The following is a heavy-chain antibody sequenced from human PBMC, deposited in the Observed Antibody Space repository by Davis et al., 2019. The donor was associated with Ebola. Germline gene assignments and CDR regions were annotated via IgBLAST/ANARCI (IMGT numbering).Heavy chain of an antibody. J-gene: IGHJ4*02. CDR1: GGSISSYY. CDR3: TSVIAVAGTVNY. Sequence: SKTLSLTCTVSGGSISSYYWSWIRQPPGKGLEWIGYIYYSGSTNYNPSLKSRVTISVDTSKNQFSLKLSSVTAADTAVYYCTSVIAVAGTVNYWGQGTLVTVSS. V-gene: IGHV4-59*08. D-gene: IGHD6-19*01. CDR2: IYYSGST.